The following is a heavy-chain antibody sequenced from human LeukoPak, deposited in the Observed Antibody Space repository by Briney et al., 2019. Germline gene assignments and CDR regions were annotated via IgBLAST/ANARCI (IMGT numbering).Heavy chain of an antibody. CDR2: ISSSGSTI. D-gene: IGHD2-2*01. CDR3: ATNIVVVPAARGAFDI. CDR1: GFTFSSYW. Sequence: PGGSLRLSCAASGFTFSSYWMGWVRQAPGKGLEWVSYISSSGSTIYYADSVKGRFTISRDNAKNSLYLQMNSLRAEDTAVYYCATNIVVVPAARGAFDIWGQGTMVTVSS. V-gene: IGHV3-48*04. J-gene: IGHJ3*02.